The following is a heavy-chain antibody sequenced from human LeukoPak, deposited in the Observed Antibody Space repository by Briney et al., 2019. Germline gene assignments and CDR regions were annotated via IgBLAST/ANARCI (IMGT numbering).Heavy chain of an antibody. CDR2: INHSGST. Sequence: SETLSLTCAVYGGSFSGYYWSWIRQPPGKGLEWIGEINHSGSTNYNPSLKSRVTISVDTSKNQFSLKLSSVTAADTAVYYCAREGSSSWSRWFDPWGQGTLVTVSS. J-gene: IGHJ5*02. CDR1: GGSFSGYY. D-gene: IGHD6-13*01. V-gene: IGHV4-34*01. CDR3: AREGSSSWSRWFDP.